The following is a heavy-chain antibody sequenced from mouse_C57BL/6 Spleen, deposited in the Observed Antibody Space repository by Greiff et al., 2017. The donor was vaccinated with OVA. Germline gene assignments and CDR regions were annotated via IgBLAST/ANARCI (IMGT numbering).Heavy chain of an antibody. CDR2: IDPSDSET. CDR1: GYTFTSYW. V-gene: IGHV1-52*01. D-gene: IGHD2-3*01. J-gene: IGHJ2*01. CDR3: ARNGYLGYYFDY. Sequence: VQLQQPGAELVRPGSSVKLSCKASGYTFTSYWMHWVKQRPIQGLEWIGNIDPSDSETHYNQKFKDKATLTVDKSSSTAYMQLSSLTSEDSAVYYCARNGYLGYYFDYWGQGTTLTVSS.